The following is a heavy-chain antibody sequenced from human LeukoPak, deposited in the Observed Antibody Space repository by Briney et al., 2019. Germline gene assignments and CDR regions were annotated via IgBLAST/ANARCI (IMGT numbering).Heavy chain of an antibody. CDR2: INHSGST. J-gene: IGHJ5*02. V-gene: IGHV4-34*01. D-gene: IGHD6-19*01. CDR1: VGSFSGYY. CDR3: ARGRITPYSSGWYGGRWFDP. Sequence: SETLSLTCAVYVGSFSGYYWSLIRQPPGKGLEWIGEINHSGSTNYNPSLKSRVTISVDTSKNQFSLKLSSVTAADTAVYYCARGRITPYSSGWYGGRWFDPWGQGTLVTVSS.